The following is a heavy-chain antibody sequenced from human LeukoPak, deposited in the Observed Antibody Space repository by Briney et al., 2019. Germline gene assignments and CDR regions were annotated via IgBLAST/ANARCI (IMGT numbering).Heavy chain of an antibody. CDR3: ARDRGVVVVTATRAQGSYYYYGMDV. J-gene: IGHJ6*02. CDR1: GYTFTSYG. V-gene: IGHV1-18*01. Sequence: CXXXGYTFTSYGXXWVXQAPXQGXXGXXWIXAYNGNTNYARKLQGRVTMSTDTSTSTAYMELRSLRSDDTAVYYCARDRGVVVVTATRAQGSYYYYGMDVWGQGTTVTVSS. D-gene: IGHD2-15*01. CDR2: IXAYNGNT.